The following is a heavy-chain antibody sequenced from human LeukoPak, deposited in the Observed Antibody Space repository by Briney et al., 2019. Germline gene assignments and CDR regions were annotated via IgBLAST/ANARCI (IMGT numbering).Heavy chain of an antibody. CDR1: GGSISSGDYY. CDR2: IYYSGST. CDR3: ARQDYDFGSGYYGAGVY. J-gene: IGHJ4*01. V-gene: IGHV4-30-4*01. Sequence: PSETLSLTCTVSGGSISSGDYYWSWIRQPPGKGLEWIGYIYYSGSTYYNPSLKGRVTISVDTSKNQFSLKLSSVTAADTAVYYCARQDYDFGSGYYGAGVYWGQEPWSPSPQ. D-gene: IGHD3-3*01.